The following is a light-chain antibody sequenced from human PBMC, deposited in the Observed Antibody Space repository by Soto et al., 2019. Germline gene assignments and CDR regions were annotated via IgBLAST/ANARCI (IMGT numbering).Light chain of an antibody. CDR2: GNS. CDR1: SSNIGAGYD. Sequence: QSVLTQPPSVSGAPGQRVTISCTGSSSNIGAGYDVHWYQQLPGTAPKLLIYGNSNRPSGVPDRFSGSKSGTSGSLAISGLQSEDEGDYYCAAWDDSLNGHVVFGGGTKVTAL. J-gene: IGLJ2*01. V-gene: IGLV1-40*01. CDR3: AAWDDSLNGHVV.